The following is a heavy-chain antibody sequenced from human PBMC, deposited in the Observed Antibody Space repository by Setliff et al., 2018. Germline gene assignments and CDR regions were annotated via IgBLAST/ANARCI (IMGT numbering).Heavy chain of an antibody. CDR3: RQWFGELSRDY. D-gene: IGHD3-10*01. Sequence: GGSLRLSCAASGFTVSSNDMSWVRQAPGKGLEWIALLYGGGNTFYADSVKCRFTISGDSSKNAVYLQMNSLRADDTAVYYCRQWFGELSRDYWGPGTLVTVS. J-gene: IGHJ4*02. V-gene: IGHV3-53*01. CDR1: GFTVSSND. CDR2: LYGGGNT.